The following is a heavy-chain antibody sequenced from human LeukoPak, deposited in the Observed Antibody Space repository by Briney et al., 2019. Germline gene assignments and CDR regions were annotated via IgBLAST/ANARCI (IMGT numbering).Heavy chain of an antibody. Sequence: PGGSRRLSCAASGFNFSSYWMHWVRQAPGKGLVWVSRVNGDGSSTSHTDAVKGWFTISNNNAKTTLYLQMNRLRVEDTAMYCCVTGGRAPGHGYDWGQGTLVTVSS. J-gene: IGHJ4*02. V-gene: IGHV3-74*01. D-gene: IGHD5-18*01. CDR1: GFNFSSYW. CDR2: VNGDGSST. CDR3: VTGGRAPGHGYD.